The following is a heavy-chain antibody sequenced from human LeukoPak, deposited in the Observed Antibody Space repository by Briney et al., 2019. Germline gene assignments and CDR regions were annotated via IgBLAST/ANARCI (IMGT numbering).Heavy chain of an antibody. Sequence: SETLSLTCTVSGGSISSFYWSWIRQPPGKGLEWMGDIYYSGSTNYNPPLKSRVTISVDTSKNQFSLKLSSVTAADTAVYYCARDHYDSSGLDAFDIWGQGTMVTVSS. CDR3: ARDHYDSSGLDAFDI. CDR2: IYYSGST. CDR1: GGSISSFY. V-gene: IGHV4-59*01. D-gene: IGHD3-22*01. J-gene: IGHJ3*02.